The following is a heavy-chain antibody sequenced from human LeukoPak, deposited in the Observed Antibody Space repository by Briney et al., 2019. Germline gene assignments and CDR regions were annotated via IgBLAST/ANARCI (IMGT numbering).Heavy chain of an antibody. J-gene: IGHJ4*02. CDR2: MNPNSGNT. CDR3: ATANNYYDSSGYYYRDY. D-gene: IGHD3-22*01. CDR1: GYTFTSYD. Sequence: ASLKVSCKASGYTFTSYDINWVRQATGQGLEWMGWMNPNSGNTGYAQKFQGRVTMTRNTSISTAYMELSSLRSEDTAVYYCATANNYYDSSGYYYRDYWGQGTLVTVSS. V-gene: IGHV1-8*01.